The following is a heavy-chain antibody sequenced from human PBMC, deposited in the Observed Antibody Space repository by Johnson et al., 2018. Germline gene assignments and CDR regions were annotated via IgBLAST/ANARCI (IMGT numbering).Heavy chain of an antibody. D-gene: IGHD6-13*01. CDR2: INAGNGDT. Sequence: QVQLVQSGAEVKKPGASVKVSCKASGYTFTSYAMHWVRQAPGQRLEWMGWINAGNGDTKYSQKFQGRVTITRDTSASTAYMELSSLRSEDTAVYYCARVGSSGSSWGRDGFDIWGQGTMVTVSS. V-gene: IGHV1-3*01. CDR3: ARVGSSGSSWGRDGFDI. J-gene: IGHJ3*02. CDR1: GYTFTSYA.